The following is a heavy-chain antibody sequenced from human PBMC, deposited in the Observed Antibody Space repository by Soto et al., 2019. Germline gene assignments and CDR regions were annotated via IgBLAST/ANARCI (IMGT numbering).Heavy chain of an antibody. CDR1: GFSLSTSGVG. CDR2: IYWDDDK. Sequence: SGPTLVNPTQTLTLTCTFSGFSLSTSGVGVGWIRQPPGKALEWLALIYWDDDKRYSPSLKSRLTITKDTSKNQVVLTMTNMDPVDTATYYCAHRRRPIVVVPAAIDWFDPWGQGTLVTVSS. D-gene: IGHD2-2*01. J-gene: IGHJ5*02. V-gene: IGHV2-5*02. CDR3: AHRRRPIVVVPAAIDWFDP.